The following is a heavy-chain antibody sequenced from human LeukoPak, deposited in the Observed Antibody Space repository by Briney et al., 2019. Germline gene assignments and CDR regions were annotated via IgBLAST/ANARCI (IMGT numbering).Heavy chain of an antibody. CDR1: GYTFTSYG. Sequence: ASVKVSCKASGYTFTSYGISWVRQAPGQGLEWMGWISAYNGNTNYAQKLQGRVTMTTDTSTSTAYMELRSLRSDDTAVYYCARVRMVRGVIIGMDVWGKGTTVTISS. D-gene: IGHD3-10*01. CDR2: ISAYNGNT. J-gene: IGHJ6*03. V-gene: IGHV1-18*01. CDR3: ARVRMVRGVIIGMDV.